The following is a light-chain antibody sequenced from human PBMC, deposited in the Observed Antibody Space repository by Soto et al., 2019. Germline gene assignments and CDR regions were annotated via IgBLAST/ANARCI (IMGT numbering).Light chain of an antibody. CDR2: KAS. V-gene: IGKV1-5*03. J-gene: IGKJ1*01. CDR3: QHYNSYSEA. Sequence: DIQMTQSPSTLSGSVGDRVTITCRASQTISSWLAWYRQKPGKAPKLLIYKASTLKSGVPSRFSGSGSGTEFTRTISSLQPDDFATYYCQHYNSYSEAFGQGTKVELK. CDR1: QTISSW.